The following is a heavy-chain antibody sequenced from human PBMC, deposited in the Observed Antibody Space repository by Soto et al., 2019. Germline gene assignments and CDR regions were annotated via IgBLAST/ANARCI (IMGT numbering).Heavy chain of an antibody. CDR2: IYYGGST. CDR3: ARTTIFGHYYYYYGMDV. D-gene: IGHD3-3*01. V-gene: IGHV4-59*01. Sequence: SETLSLTCTVSGGSISSYYWSWIRQPPGKGLEWIGYIYYGGSTNYNPSLKSRVTISVDTSKNQFSLKLSSVTAADTAVYYCARTTIFGHYYYYYGMDVWGQGTTVTVSS. CDR1: GGSISSYY. J-gene: IGHJ6*02.